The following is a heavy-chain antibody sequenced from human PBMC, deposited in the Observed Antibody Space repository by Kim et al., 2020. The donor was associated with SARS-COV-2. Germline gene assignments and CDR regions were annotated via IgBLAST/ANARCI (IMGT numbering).Heavy chain of an antibody. CDR3: AKGGPSSWYHYYYGMDA. CDR1: GFTFSSYA. Sequence: GGSLRLSCAASGFTFSSYAMSWVRQAPGKGLEWVSAISGRGGTTYYADSVKGRFTISRDNSKNTLYLQTNSLRAEDTAGYYCAKGGPSSWYHYYYGMDAWGQGTTVTVSS. V-gene: IGHV3-23*01. D-gene: IGHD6-13*01. CDR2: ISGRGGTT. J-gene: IGHJ6*02.